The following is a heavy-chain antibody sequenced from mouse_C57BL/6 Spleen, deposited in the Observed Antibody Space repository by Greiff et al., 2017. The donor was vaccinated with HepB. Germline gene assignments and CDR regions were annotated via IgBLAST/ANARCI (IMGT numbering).Heavy chain of an antibody. CDR3: ARHEEGFSY. Sequence: EVKLVESGGGLVQPGGSLKLSCAASGFTFSDYYMYWVRQTPEKRLEWVAYISNGGGSTYYPDTVKGRFTISRDNAKNTLYLQMSRLKSEDTAMYYCARHEEGFSYWGQGTLVTVSA. V-gene: IGHV5-12*01. CDR2: ISNGGGST. J-gene: IGHJ3*01. CDR1: GFTFSDYY.